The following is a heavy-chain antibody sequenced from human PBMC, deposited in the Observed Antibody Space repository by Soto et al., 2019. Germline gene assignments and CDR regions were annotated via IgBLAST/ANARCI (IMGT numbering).Heavy chain of an antibody. D-gene: IGHD4-17*01. CDR3: ARHRYGDYAINQH. CDR1: GGSISSSSYY. Sequence: SETLSLTCTVSGGSISSSSYYWGWIRQPPGKGLEWIGSIYYSGSTYYNPSLNSRVTISVDTSKNQFSLKLSSVTAADTAVYYCARHRYGDYAINQHWGQGTLVTVSS. V-gene: IGHV4-39*01. J-gene: IGHJ1*01. CDR2: IYYSGST.